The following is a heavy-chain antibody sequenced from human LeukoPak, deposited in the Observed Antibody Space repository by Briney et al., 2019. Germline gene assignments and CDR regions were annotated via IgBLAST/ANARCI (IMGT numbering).Heavy chain of an antibody. CDR3: ARADCSSTSCYTRGYYYYYMDV. D-gene: IGHD2-2*02. J-gene: IGHJ6*03. CDR2: ISSSSSTI. V-gene: IGHV3-48*01. Sequence: GGSLRLSCAASGFTFSSYSMNWVRQAPGKGLEWVSYISSSSSTIYYADSVKGRFTISRDNAKNSLYLQMNSLRAEDTAVYYCARADCSSTSCYTRGYYYYYMDVWGKGTTVTVSS. CDR1: GFTFSSYS.